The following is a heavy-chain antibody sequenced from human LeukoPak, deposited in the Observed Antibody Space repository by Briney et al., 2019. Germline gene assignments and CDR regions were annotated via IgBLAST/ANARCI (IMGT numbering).Heavy chain of an antibody. Sequence: GESLKISCKGSGYSFTSYWIGWVRQMPGKGLEWMGIIYPGDSDTRYSPSFQGQVTISADKSISTAYLQWSSLKASDTAMYYCARQPLSGGHCSGGSCYGYWGQGTLVTVSS. CDR3: ARQPLSGGHCSGGSCYGY. CDR1: GYSFTSYW. D-gene: IGHD2-15*01. J-gene: IGHJ4*02. V-gene: IGHV5-51*01. CDR2: IYPGDSDT.